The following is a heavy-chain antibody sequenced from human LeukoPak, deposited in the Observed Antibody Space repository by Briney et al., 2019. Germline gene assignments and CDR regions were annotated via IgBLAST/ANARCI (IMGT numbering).Heavy chain of an antibody. CDR2: IYYSGST. V-gene: IGHV4-59*01. Sequence: SETLSLTCTVSGGSISSYYWSWIRQPPGKGLEWIGYIYYSGSTNYNPSLKSRVTISVDTSKNQFSLKLSSVTAADTAVYCCARSRRYYDILTGYYEGEYYFDYWGQGTLVTVSS. D-gene: IGHD3-9*01. J-gene: IGHJ4*02. CDR3: ARSRRYYDILTGYYEGEYYFDY. CDR1: GGSISSYY.